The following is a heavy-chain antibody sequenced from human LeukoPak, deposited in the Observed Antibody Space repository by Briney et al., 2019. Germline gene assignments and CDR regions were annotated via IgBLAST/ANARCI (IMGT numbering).Heavy chain of an antibody. CDR3: ARALGYDSFDY. CDR1: GGSISSFY. Sequence: SVTLSLTCTVSGGSISSFYWNWIRQPAGKGLEWIGRINSRGSTNYNPSLKSRLTMSVDTSKNQFSLMLSSVTAADTAVYYCARALGYDSFDYWGQGTLVTFSS. CDR2: INSRGST. V-gene: IGHV4-4*07. D-gene: IGHD5-12*01. J-gene: IGHJ4*02.